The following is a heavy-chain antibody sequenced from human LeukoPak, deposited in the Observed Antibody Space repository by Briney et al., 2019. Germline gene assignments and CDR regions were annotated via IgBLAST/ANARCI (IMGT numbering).Heavy chain of an antibody. CDR1: GFTFSSYW. CDR3: ATGTGDSSGYYYPDAFDI. Sequence: GGSLRLSCAASGFTFSSYWMTWVRQAPGKGLEWVANIKEDGSEKYYVDSVRGRFTISRDNAKNSLYLQMNSLRVEDAAVYYCATGTGDSSGYYYPDAFDIWGQGTMVTVSS. J-gene: IGHJ3*02. CDR2: IKEDGSEK. D-gene: IGHD3-22*01. V-gene: IGHV3-7*02.